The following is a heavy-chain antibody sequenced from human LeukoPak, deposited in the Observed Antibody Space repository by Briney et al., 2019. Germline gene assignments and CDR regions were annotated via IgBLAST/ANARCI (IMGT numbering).Heavy chain of an antibody. CDR2: IYYSGST. J-gene: IGHJ4*02. CDR1: GGSISSYY. V-gene: IGHV4-59*01. D-gene: IGHD6-19*01. Sequence: SETLSLTCTVSGGSISSYYWSWIRQPPGKGLEWIGYIYYSGSTNYNPSPKSRVTISVDTSKNQFSLKLSSVTAADTAVYYCARVSSGWSEFDYWGQGTLVTVSS. CDR3: ARVSSGWSEFDY.